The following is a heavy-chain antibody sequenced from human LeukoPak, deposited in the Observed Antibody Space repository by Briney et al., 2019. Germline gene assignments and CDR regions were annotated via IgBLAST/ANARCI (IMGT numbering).Heavy chain of an antibody. Sequence: GGSLRLSCAASGFTFSSYAMHWVRQAPGKGLEWVAVISYDGSNKYYADSVKGRFTISRDNSKNTLFLQMNSLRAEDTALYYCAKGGLRGGTYNDDCWGQGTPVT. CDR2: ISYDGSNK. CDR3: AKGGLRGGTYNDDC. V-gene: IGHV3-30*04. D-gene: IGHD3-16*01. CDR1: GFTFSSYA. J-gene: IGHJ4*02.